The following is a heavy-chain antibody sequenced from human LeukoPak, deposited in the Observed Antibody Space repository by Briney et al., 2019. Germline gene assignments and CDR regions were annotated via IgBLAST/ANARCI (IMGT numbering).Heavy chain of an antibody. Sequence: GGSLRLSCAASGFTFSSYGLHWVRQAPGKGLEYVSAISKDGGGTYYANSVKGRFTISRDNSKDTLYLQMNSLRAEDTAVYYCAREDQGASWIYYFDYWGQGTLVTVSS. V-gene: IGHV3-64*01. CDR3: AREDQGASWIYYFDY. CDR1: GFTFSSYG. CDR2: ISKDGGGT. D-gene: IGHD2-2*01. J-gene: IGHJ4*02.